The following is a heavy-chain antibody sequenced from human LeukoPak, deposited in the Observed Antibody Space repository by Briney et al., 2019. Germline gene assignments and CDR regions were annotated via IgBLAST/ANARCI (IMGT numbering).Heavy chain of an antibody. Sequence: SETLSLTCSVSGGSISSSNYYWGWIRQPPGKTLEWIGNIYYNGNTYYNPSLKSRVTISVDTSKNQFSLKLSSVTAADTAVYYCARVQPMTRGYYYYMDVWGKGTTVTVSS. J-gene: IGHJ6*03. V-gene: IGHV4-39*07. CDR1: GGSISSSNYY. CDR3: ARVQPMTRGYYYYMDV. CDR2: IYYNGNT. D-gene: IGHD3-22*01.